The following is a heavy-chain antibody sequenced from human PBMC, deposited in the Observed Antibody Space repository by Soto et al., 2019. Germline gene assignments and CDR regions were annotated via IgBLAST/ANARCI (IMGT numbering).Heavy chain of an antibody. Sequence: QVQLQESGPGLVKPSQTLSLTCTVSGGSISSGGYYWSWIRQHPGKGLEWIGYIYYSGSTYYNPSIKSRVTISVDTSKNQFSLKLSSVTAADTAVYYCARGPLDQDFWSGTAGGAFDIWGQGTMVTVSS. CDR2: IYYSGST. CDR1: GGSISSGGYY. D-gene: IGHD3-3*01. J-gene: IGHJ3*02. CDR3: ARGPLDQDFWSGTAGGAFDI. V-gene: IGHV4-31*03.